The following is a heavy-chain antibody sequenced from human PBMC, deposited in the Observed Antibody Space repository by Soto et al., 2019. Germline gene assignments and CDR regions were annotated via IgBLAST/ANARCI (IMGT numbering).Heavy chain of an antibody. CDR1: GYTFTSYD. Sequence: QVQLVQSGAEVKKPGASVKVSCKASGYTFTSYDINWVRQATGQGLEWMGWMNPNSGNTGYAQKFQGRVTMTRNTSIRTAYMELSRLRSEDTAVYYCASMVAKRGGDYYYGMDVWGQGTTVTVSS. CDR2: MNPNSGNT. J-gene: IGHJ6*02. CDR3: ASMVAKRGGDYYYGMDV. V-gene: IGHV1-8*01. D-gene: IGHD5-12*01.